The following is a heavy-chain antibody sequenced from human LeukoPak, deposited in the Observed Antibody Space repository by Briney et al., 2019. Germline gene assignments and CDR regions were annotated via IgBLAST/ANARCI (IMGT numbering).Heavy chain of an antibody. CDR3: ARDPSLMGVSTYYFDY. D-gene: IGHD5-24*01. J-gene: IGHJ4*02. CDR1: GFTFSSYA. V-gene: IGHV3-30-3*01. CDR2: ISYDGSNK. Sequence: GGSLRLSCAASGFTFSSYAMHWVRQAPGKGLEWVAVISYDGSNKYYADSVKGRFTISRDNSKNTLYLQMNSLRAEDTAVYHCARDPSLMGVSTYYFDYWGQGTLVTVSS.